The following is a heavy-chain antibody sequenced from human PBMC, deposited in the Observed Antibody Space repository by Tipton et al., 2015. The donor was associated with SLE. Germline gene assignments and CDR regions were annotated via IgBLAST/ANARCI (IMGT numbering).Heavy chain of an antibody. V-gene: IGHV3-74*01. CDR1: GFTFSSYW. CDR2: INTDGSAT. D-gene: IGHD7-27*01. Sequence: SLRLSCAASGFTFSSYWMHWVRQVPGKGLVWVSYINTDGSATGYADSVKGRFTISRDNAKNMLYLQMNSLRAGDTAVYYCAGNWGYGAFDIWGQGTMATVSS. CDR3: AGNWGYGAFDI. J-gene: IGHJ3*02.